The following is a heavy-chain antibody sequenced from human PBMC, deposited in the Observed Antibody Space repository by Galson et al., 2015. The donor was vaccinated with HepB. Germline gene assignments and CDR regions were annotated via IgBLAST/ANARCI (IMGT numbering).Heavy chain of an antibody. V-gene: IGHV2-5*02. Sequence: PALVKPTQTLTLPCTFSGFSLSKSGEGVGWIRQPPGKALEWVALIYWDDDRRYSPSLKDRLAIMKDTSKNQVVLRMTNVDPVDTGTYYCAHFTAAPATRYWYFDLWGRGILVTVSS. J-gene: IGHJ2*01. CDR2: IYWDDDR. CDR1: GFSLSKSGEG. CDR3: AHFTAAPATRYWYFDL. D-gene: IGHD6-13*01.